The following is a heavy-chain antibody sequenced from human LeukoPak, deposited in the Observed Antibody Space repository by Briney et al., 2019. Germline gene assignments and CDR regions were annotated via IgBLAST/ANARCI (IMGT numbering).Heavy chain of an antibody. Sequence: QPGGSLRLSCAASGFTFSSYAMHWVRQAPGKGLEWVAVISYDGSNKYYADSVKGRFTISRDNSKNTLYLQMNSLRAEDTAVYYCARDREGYSYGLSSPGYWGQGTLVTVSS. D-gene: IGHD5-18*01. J-gene: IGHJ4*02. CDR1: GFTFSSYA. CDR2: ISYDGSNK. V-gene: IGHV3-30-3*01. CDR3: ARDREGYSYGLSSPGY.